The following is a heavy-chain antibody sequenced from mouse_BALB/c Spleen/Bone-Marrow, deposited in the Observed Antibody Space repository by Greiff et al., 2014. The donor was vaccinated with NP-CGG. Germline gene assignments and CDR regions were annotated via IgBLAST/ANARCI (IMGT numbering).Heavy chain of an antibody. CDR2: IYPGSGNT. CDR1: GYAFTNYW. Sequence: VKLMESGTELVRPGTSVKISCKASGYAFTNYWLGWVKQRPGHGLEWIGDIYPGSGNTYYNEKFKGKATLTADKSSSTAYMQRSGLTSEDSAVYFCTRRRSLDYWGQGTTLTVSS. CDR3: TRRRSLDY. V-gene: IGHV1-63*01. J-gene: IGHJ2*01.